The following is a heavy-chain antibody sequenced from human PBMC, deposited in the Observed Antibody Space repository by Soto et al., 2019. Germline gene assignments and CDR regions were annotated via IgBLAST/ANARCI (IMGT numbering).Heavy chain of an antibody. Sequence: GGSLRLSCAASGFNFGPFAMNWVRQSPGKGLEWVGRIKSRSDGGTTAYAAPVKGRFSISRDDSKDTLWLQMNSLKTEDTAVYYCTTNFYSDHGMDVWGQGTTVTVSS. J-gene: IGHJ6*02. CDR2: IKSRSDGGTT. D-gene: IGHD4-17*01. V-gene: IGHV3-15*01. CDR3: TTNFYSDHGMDV. CDR1: GFNFGPFA.